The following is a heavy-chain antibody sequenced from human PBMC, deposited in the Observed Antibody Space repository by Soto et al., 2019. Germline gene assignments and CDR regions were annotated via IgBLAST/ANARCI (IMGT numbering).Heavy chain of an antibody. CDR2: ISAHNGNT. J-gene: IGHJ4*02. CDR1: GYAFTTYG. Sequence: QVHLVQSGAEVKKPGASVKVSCQGSGYAFTTYGITWVRQAPGQGLEWMGWISAHNGNTNYAQKLQGRVTVTRDTSTSTAYMALRSLRYDDTAVYYSARGRYGDYWGQGALVTLSS. D-gene: IGHD1-1*01. CDR3: ARGRYGDY. V-gene: IGHV1-18*01.